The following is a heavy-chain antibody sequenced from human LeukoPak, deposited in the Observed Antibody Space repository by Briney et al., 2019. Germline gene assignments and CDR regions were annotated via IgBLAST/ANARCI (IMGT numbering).Heavy chain of an antibody. V-gene: IGHV3-21*01. J-gene: IGHJ4*02. D-gene: IGHD1-26*01. CDR2: ISTTSNYI. Sequence: GGSLRLSCAASGFTFSSYNMNWVRQAPGRGLEWVSSISTTSNYIYYADSVKGRFTISRDNAKNSLYLQMNSLRAEDTAVYYCAGVHSGSPHWGQGTLVTVSS. CDR1: GFTFSSYN. CDR3: AGVHSGSPH.